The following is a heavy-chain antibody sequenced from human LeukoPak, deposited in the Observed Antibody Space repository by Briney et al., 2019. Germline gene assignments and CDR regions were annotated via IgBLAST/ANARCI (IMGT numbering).Heavy chain of an antibody. CDR3: ARGQRVPAVNPAGLYYYYYYGMDV. CDR1: GGSFSGYY. Sequence: PSETLSLTCAVYGGSFSGYYWSWIRQPPGKGLEWIGEINHSGSTNYNPSLKSRVTISVDTSKNQFSLKLSSVTAAATAVYYCARGQRVPAVNPAGLYYYYYYGMDVWGQGTTVTVSS. D-gene: IGHD2-2*01. CDR2: INHSGST. J-gene: IGHJ6*02. V-gene: IGHV4-34*01.